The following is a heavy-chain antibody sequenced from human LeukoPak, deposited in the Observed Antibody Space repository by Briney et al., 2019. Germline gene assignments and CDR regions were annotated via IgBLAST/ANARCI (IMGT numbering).Heavy chain of an antibody. CDR2: INHSGST. D-gene: IGHD2-15*01. J-gene: IGHJ4*02. Sequence: SETQSLTCAVYGGSFSGYYWSWIRQPPGKGLEWIGEINHSGSTNYNPSLKSRVTISVDTSKNQFSLKLSSVTAADTAVYYCARGRPFIGYCSGGSCHFLDYWGQGTLVTVSS. CDR1: GGSFSGYY. CDR3: ARGRPFIGYCSGGSCHFLDY. V-gene: IGHV4-34*01.